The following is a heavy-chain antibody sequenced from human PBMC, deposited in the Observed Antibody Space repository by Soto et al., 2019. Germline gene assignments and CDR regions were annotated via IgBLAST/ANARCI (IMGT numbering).Heavy chain of an antibody. J-gene: IGHJ5*02. Sequence: ASVTVSCKASGYTFTSYGISWVRQAPGQGLEWMGWISAYNGNTNYAQKLQGRVTMTTDTSTSTAYMELRSLRSDDTAVYYCARDYCSGGSCWSGWFDPWGQGTLVTSPQ. CDR3: ARDYCSGGSCWSGWFDP. D-gene: IGHD2-15*01. CDR1: GYTFTSYG. CDR2: ISAYNGNT. V-gene: IGHV1-18*01.